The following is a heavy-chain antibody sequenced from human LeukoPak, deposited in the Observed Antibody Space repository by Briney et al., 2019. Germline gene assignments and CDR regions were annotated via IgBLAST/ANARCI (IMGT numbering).Heavy chain of an antibody. CDR3: ARVTYSSSWVIAY. D-gene: IGHD6-13*01. J-gene: IGHJ4*02. Sequence: PGGSLRLSCAASGFTLSSYWMHWVRPAPGKGLVWVSPIHGEGSRTNYAGSVRGRFTKSRDNAKNTLYLHMNSLRAEDTAVYYCARVTYSSSWVIAYWGRGTLVTVSS. CDR1: GFTLSSYW. CDR2: IHGEGSRT. V-gene: IGHV3-74*01.